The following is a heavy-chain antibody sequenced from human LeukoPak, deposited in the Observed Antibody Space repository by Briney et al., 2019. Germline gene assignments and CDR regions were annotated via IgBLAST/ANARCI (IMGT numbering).Heavy chain of an antibody. CDR1: GFTFGDDD. Sequence: GGTLRGSCAAPGFTFGDDDMNWVRQAPGKGLESVSAISGSGGSTYYAASVKRRFTISRVNSEKPRYLQMKSLRDGVSAVSSCAKVSVGARDYWGQGTLVTVSS. J-gene: IGHJ4*02. D-gene: IGHD1-26*01. CDR3: AKVSVGARDY. V-gene: IGHV3-23*01. CDR2: ISGSGGST.